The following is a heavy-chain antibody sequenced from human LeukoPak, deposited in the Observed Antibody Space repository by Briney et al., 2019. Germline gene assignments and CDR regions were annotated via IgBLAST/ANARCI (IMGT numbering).Heavy chain of an antibody. CDR2: INPNSGGT. CDR3: ARANVVGATTPLDY. V-gene: IGHV1-2*02. Sequence: ASVTVSCKASGYTFTGYYMHWVRQAPGQGLEWMGWINPNSGGTNYAQKFQGRVTMTGDTSISTAYMELSRLRSDDTAVYYCARANVVGATTPLDYWGQGTLVTVSS. CDR1: GYTFTGYY. D-gene: IGHD1-26*01. J-gene: IGHJ4*02.